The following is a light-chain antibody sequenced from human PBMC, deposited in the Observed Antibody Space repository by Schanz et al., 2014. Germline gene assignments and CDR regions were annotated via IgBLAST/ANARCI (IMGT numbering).Light chain of an antibody. Sequence: QSALTQPPSASGSPGQSVTISCTGTSSDIGRYNYVSWYQHHPGKAPKLMIFDVSQRPSGVPDRFSASKSGNTASLTISGLQTEDEADYYCCSYAGSYTVVAFGGGTKLTVL. CDR3: CSYAGSYTVVA. J-gene: IGLJ2*01. CDR2: DVS. V-gene: IGLV2-11*01. CDR1: SSDIGRYNY.